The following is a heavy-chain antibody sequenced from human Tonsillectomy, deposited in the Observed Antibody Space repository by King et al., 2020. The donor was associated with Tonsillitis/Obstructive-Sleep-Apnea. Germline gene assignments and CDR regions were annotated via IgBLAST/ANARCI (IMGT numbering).Heavy chain of an antibody. J-gene: IGHJ4*02. Sequence: VQLVESGGGVVQPGRSLRLSCAASGFTFSSYAMHWVRQAPGKGLEWVAVIWYDGSYKYYADSVKGRFTISRDNSKNTLYLQMNSLRAEDTAVYYCARVGDVLTAYYTPYYFDFWGQGTLVTVSS. CDR3: ARVGDVLTAYYTPYYFDF. V-gene: IGHV3-33*01. CDR1: GFTFSSYA. CDR2: IWYDGSYK. D-gene: IGHD3-9*01.